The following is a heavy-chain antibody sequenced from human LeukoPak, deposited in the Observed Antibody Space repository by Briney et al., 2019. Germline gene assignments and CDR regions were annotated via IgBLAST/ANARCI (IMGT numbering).Heavy chain of an antibody. CDR3: AATPATSRVYYYYGMDV. Sequence: SETLPLTCTVSGGSISSYYWSWIRQPPGKGLEWIGYIYYSGSTNYNPSLKSRVTISVDTSKNQFSLKLSSVTAADTAVYYCAATPATSRVYYYYGMDVWGQGTTVTVSS. J-gene: IGHJ6*02. D-gene: IGHD1-26*01. CDR1: GGSISSYY. CDR2: IYYSGST. V-gene: IGHV4-59*01.